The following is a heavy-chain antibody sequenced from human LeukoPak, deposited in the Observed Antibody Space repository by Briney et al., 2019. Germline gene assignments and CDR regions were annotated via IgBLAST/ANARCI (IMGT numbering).Heavy chain of an antibody. V-gene: IGHV3-48*03. CDR3: ARAPTGKFIGHFDP. Sequence: GGSLRLSCAASGFTFSSYEMNWVRQAPGKGLEWVSYISSSGTSIYYADSVKGRFTISRDNAKSSLYLHMNSLRVEDTAMYYCARAPTGKFIGHFDPWGQGTLVTVSS. CDR1: GFTFSSYE. J-gene: IGHJ5*02. CDR2: ISSSGTSI. D-gene: IGHD2-15*01.